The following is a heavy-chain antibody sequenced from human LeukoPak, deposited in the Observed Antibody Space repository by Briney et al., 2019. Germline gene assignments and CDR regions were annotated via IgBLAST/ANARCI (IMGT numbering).Heavy chain of an antibody. CDR3: ARGGRPYYYYGMDV. CDR1: GFTFSSYA. Sequence: QPGGSLRLSCAASGFTFSSYAMRWVRQAPGKGLEWVAVISYDGSNKYYADSVKGRFTISRGNSKNTLYLQMNSLRAEDTAVYYCARGGRPYYYYGMDVWGQGTTVTVSS. CDR2: ISYDGSNK. J-gene: IGHJ6*02. V-gene: IGHV3-30-3*01.